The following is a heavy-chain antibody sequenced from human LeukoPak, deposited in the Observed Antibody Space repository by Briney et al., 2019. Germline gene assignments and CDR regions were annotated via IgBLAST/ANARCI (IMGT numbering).Heavy chain of an antibody. D-gene: IGHD3-10*01. CDR2: IFTSGIT. Sequence: PSETLSPTCTVSGGSMSLYYWNWIRQPAGKGLEWIGRIFTSGITNHNPSLKSRVTMSVDTSKSQFSLALSSVTAADTAVYYCAIEISGSYCNPLGYMDVWGKGTTVSVSS. V-gene: IGHV4-4*07. J-gene: IGHJ6*03. CDR1: GGSMSLYY. CDR3: AIEISGSYCNPLGYMDV.